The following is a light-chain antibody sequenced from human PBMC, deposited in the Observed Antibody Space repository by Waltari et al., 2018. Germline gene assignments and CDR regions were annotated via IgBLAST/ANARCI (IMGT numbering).Light chain of an antibody. CDR3: HQYNDGPPFN. J-gene: IGKJ2*01. V-gene: IGKV1-27*01. CDR2: AAS. Sequence: DIQMTQSPSSLSASVGDRVTITCRASQGITNYLAWYQHKPGKVPKLRIYAASTLQSGVPSRFSGSGSGTEFTLTISSLQSEDFAVYYCHQYNDGPPFNFGQGTKLEIK. CDR1: QGITNY.